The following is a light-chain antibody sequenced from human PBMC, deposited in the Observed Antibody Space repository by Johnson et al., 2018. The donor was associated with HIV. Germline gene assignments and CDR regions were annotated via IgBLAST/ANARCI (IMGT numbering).Light chain of an antibody. CDR2: ENN. J-gene: IGLJ1*01. CDR3: GTWESSLSAHDYV. V-gene: IGLV1-51*02. CDR1: NSNIGNNY. Sequence: HSVLKQPPSVSAAPGQKVTISCSGSNSNIGNNYISWYQHLPGTAPKLLIYENNKRPSGIPDRFSGSKSDTSATLGITGLQTGDEADYYCGTWESSLSAHDYVFGTGTKVTVL.